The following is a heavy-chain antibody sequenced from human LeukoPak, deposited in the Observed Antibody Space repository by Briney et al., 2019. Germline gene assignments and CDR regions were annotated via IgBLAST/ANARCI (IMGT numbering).Heavy chain of an antibody. Sequence: SETLSLTCSVSGGSVSNYYWSWIRQPPGKGLEWIGYIYYSGSTNYNPSLKSRVTISVDTSKNQFSLKLSSVTAADTAVYYCASETAMMVLPDYWGQGTLVTVSS. CDR2: IYYSGST. V-gene: IGHV4-59*08. CDR1: GGSVSNYY. D-gene: IGHD5-24*01. J-gene: IGHJ4*02. CDR3: ASETAMMVLPDY.